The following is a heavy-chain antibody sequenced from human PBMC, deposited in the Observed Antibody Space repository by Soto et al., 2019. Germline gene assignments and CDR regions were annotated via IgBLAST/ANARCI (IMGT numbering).Heavy chain of an antibody. CDR2: INPSGGST. J-gene: IGHJ6*03. CDR1: GYTFTSYY. V-gene: IGHV1-46*03. D-gene: IGHD3-16*02. Sequence: ASVKVSCKASGYTFTSYYMHWVRQAPGQGLEWMGIINPSGGSTSYAQKFQGRVTMTRDTSTSTVYMELSSLRSEDTAVYYCARGEMITFGGVIVALYYYYYMDVWGKGTTVTVSS. CDR3: ARGEMITFGGVIVALYYYYYMDV.